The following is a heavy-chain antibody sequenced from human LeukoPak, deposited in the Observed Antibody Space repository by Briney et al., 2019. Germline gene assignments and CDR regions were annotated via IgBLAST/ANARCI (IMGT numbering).Heavy chain of an antibody. D-gene: IGHD3-22*01. V-gene: IGHV3-30*09. CDR1: GLTFSSYA. J-gene: IGHJ4*02. Sequence: GGSLRLSCAGSGLTFSSYAMHWVRQAPGKGLEWVAAISYVGTNKYYADSVKGRFAISRDNSKNTLYLQMNSLRAEDTAVYYCSRDLSWYYDISGYPPQGEMFDYWGQGTLVTVSS. CDR2: ISYVGTNK. CDR3: SRDLSWYYDISGYPPQGEMFDY.